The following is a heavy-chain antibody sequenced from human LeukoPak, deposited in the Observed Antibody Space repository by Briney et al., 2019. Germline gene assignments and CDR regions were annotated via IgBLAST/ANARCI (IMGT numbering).Heavy chain of an antibody. D-gene: IGHD2-21*01. V-gene: IGHV4-61*02. CDR2: INTSGIT. J-gene: IGHJ5*02. CDR1: GGSISSGSYY. Sequence: KASETLSLTCTVSGGSISSGSYYWSWIRQSAGKGLEWIGRINTSGITNYNPSLKSRVTISVDMSKNQFSLKRTSVTAADTAVYYCARGQTQSIVVAFDPWGQGPLVTVSS. CDR3: ARGQTQSIVVAFDP.